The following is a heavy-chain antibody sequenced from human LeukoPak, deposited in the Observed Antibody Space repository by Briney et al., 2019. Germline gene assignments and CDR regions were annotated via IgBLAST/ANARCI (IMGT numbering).Heavy chain of an antibody. CDR1: GFTFSTYG. V-gene: IGHV3-30*02. CDR3: AKIEVSATLDY. CDR2: IRNDGSNK. J-gene: IGHJ4*02. D-gene: IGHD5/OR15-5a*01. Sequence: PGGSLRLSCAASGFTFSTYGLHWVRQAPGKGLEWVAFIRNDGSNKYYADSVEGRFTIPRDNSRNTLSLQMNSLRVEDTAVYYCAKIEVSATLDYWGQGTLVTVSS.